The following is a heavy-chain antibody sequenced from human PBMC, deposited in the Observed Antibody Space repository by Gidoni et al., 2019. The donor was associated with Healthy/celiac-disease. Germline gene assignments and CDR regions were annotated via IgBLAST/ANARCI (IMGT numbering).Heavy chain of an antibody. CDR1: GYTFTSYD. CDR2: VNPNSGNT. V-gene: IGHV1-8*01. CDR3: ARGPLYSRDNWFDP. Sequence: QVQLVQSGAEGKKPGASVKVSCKASGYTFTSYDINWVRQATGQGLEWMGWVNPNSGNTGYAQKFQGRVTMTRNTSISTAYMELSSLRSEDTAVYYCARGPLYSRDNWFDPWGQGTLVTVSS. D-gene: IGHD3-3*01. J-gene: IGHJ5*02.